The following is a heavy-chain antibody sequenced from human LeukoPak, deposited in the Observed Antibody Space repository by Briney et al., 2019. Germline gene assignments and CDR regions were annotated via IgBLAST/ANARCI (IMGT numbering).Heavy chain of an antibody. D-gene: IGHD2-2*01. V-gene: IGHV3-9*01. J-gene: IGHJ6*03. CDR2: ISWNSGSI. Sequence: GRSLRLSCAASGFTFDDYAMHWVRQAPGKGLEWVSGISWNSGSIGYADSVKGRFTISRDNAKNSLYLQMNSLRAEDTALYYCAKSANIVVPAASGGRNYYYYYYMDVWGKGTTVTVSS. CDR1: GFTFDDYA. CDR3: AKSANIVVPAASGGRNYYYYYYMDV.